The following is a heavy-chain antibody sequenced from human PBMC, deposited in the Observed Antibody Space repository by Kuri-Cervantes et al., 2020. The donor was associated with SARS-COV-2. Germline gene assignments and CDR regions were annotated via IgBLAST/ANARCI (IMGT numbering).Heavy chain of an antibody. CDR1: GGSISSGGYY. D-gene: IGHD6-19*01. CDR2: INHSGST. CDR3: ARVRIAVASSWFDP. V-gene: IGHV4-61*08. Sequence: SETLSLTCTVSGGSISSGGYYWSWIRQPPGKGLEWIGEINHSGSTNYNPSLKSRVTISVDTSKNQFSLKLSSVTAADTAVYYCARVRIAVASSWFDPWGQGTLVTVSS. J-gene: IGHJ5*02.